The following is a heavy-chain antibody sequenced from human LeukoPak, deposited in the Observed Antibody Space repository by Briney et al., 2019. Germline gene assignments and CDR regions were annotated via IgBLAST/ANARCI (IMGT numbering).Heavy chain of an antibody. J-gene: IGHJ4*02. D-gene: IGHD5-12*01. Sequence: GGSLRLSCAASGFTFSSYWMHWVRQAPGKGLVWVSRINSDGSSTSYADSVKGRFTISRDNAKNTLYLQMNSLRAEDTAVYYCXRSXQADIVAYFDYWGQGTLVTVSS. CDR2: INSDGSST. CDR1: GFTFSSYW. CDR3: XRSXQADIVAYFDY. V-gene: IGHV3-74*01.